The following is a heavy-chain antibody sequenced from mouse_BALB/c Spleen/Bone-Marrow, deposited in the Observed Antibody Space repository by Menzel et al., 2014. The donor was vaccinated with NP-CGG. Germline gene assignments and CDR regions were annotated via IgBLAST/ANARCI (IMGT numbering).Heavy chain of an antibody. D-gene: IGHD2-2*01. V-gene: IGHV5-17*02. CDR2: ISSGSSTI. CDR3: ARSPCGYDGRDY. J-gene: IGHJ4*01. CDR1: GFTFSSFG. Sequence: EVMLVESGGGLVQPGGSRKLSCAASGFTFSSFGMHWVRQAPEKGLEWVAYISSGSSTIYYADTVKGRFTISRDNPKNTLFLQMTSLRSEDTAMYYCARSPCGYDGRDYWGQGTSVTVSS.